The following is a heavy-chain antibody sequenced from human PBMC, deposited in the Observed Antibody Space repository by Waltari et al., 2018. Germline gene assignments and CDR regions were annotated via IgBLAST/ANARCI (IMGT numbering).Heavy chain of an antibody. CDR2: IWYDGSNK. CDR1: GFTFSSYG. CDR3: ARDLGEYYYGSGSPYYYYGMDV. D-gene: IGHD3-10*01. Sequence: QVQLVGSGGGVVQPGRSLRLSCAASGFTFSSYGMPWVRQAPGTGLEWVAVIWYDGSNKYYADSVKGRFTISRDNSKNTLYLQMNSLRAEDTAVYYCARDLGEYYYGSGSPYYYYGMDVWGQGTTVTVSS. V-gene: IGHV3-33*01. J-gene: IGHJ6*02.